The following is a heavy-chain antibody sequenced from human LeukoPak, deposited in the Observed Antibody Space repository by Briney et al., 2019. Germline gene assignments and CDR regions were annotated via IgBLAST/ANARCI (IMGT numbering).Heavy chain of an antibody. V-gene: IGHV4-4*07. CDR2: FYTSENN. CDR1: GGSISSYY. J-gene: IGHJ3*02. D-gene: IGHD3-16*01. CDR3: ARTSFVGFDAFDI. Sequence: PSETLSLTCTVSGGSISSYYWNWIRQPAGRGLEWIGRFYTSENNNYNPSLKSRVTMSLDTSKNQFSLKLNSVTAADTAVYYCARTSFVGFDAFDIWGQGTMVTVSP.